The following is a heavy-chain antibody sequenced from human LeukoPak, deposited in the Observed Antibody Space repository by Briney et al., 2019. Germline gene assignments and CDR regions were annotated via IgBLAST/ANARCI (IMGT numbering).Heavy chain of an antibody. D-gene: IGHD6-13*01. CDR1: GGSISSYY. CDR2: IYYSGST. J-gene: IGHJ4*02. V-gene: IGHV4-59*01. CDR3: ARASQQGLFDY. Sequence: PSETLSLTCTVSGGSISSYYWSWIRQPPGKGLEWIGYIYYSGSTNYNPSLKSRVTISVDTSKNQFSLKLSSVTAADTAVYYCARASQQGLFDYWGQGTPVTVSS.